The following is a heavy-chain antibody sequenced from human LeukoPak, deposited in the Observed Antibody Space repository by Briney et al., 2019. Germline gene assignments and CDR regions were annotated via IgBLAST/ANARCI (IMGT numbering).Heavy chain of an antibody. D-gene: IGHD3-22*01. CDR2: LIPIYGSE. J-gene: IGHJ3*02. CDR1: GGSFTFTSHA. CDR3: AGFFYDNSGDAFDI. V-gene: IGHV1-69*13. Sequence: SVKVSCKASGGSFTFTSHAISWVRQAPGQGLEWMGGLIPIYGSENYAQKFQGRVTITSDESTRTVLMELSSLRPEDSAVYYCAGFFYDNSGDAFDIWGQGTMVTVSS.